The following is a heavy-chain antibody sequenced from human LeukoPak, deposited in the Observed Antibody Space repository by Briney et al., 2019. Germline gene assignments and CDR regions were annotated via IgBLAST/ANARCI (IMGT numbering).Heavy chain of an antibody. CDR3: ARVYRLPAVTGY. D-gene: IGHD2-2*01. CDR1: GGSISSGGYY. Sequence: SSETLSLTCTVSGGSISSGGYYWSWIRQHPGKGLEWIGYIYYNGSTYYNPSLKSRVTISVDTSKNQFSLKLSSVTAADTAVYYCARVYRLPAVTGYWGQGTLVTVSS. J-gene: IGHJ4*02. CDR2: IYYNGST. V-gene: IGHV4-31*03.